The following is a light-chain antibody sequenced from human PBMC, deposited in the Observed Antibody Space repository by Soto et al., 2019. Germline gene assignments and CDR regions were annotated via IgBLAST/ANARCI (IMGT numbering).Light chain of an antibody. J-gene: IGKJ1*01. V-gene: IGKV1-5*03. CDR3: QHWDSYAWT. Sequence: DIQMTQSPSTLSASVGDRVTITCRASQGISRWLAWCQQKSGKAPKLLIYKATTLESGVGSRFSGSGSGGEVTLGSSRLRPDDFATYDCQHWDSYAWTFGQGTTGESK. CDR1: QGISRW. CDR2: KAT.